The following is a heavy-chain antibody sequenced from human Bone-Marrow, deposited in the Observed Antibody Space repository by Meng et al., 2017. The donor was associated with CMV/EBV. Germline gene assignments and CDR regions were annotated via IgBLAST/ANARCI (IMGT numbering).Heavy chain of an antibody. CDR3: AIGRYQLLFPVYYYYGMDV. CDR2: IIPIFGTA. CDR1: GGTFSSYA. V-gene: IGHV1-69*05. J-gene: IGHJ6*02. Sequence: SVKVSCKASGGTFSSYAISWVRQAPGQGLEWMGGIIPIFGTANYAQKFQGRVTITTDESTSTAYMELSSLRSEDTAVYYCAIGRYQLLFPVYYYYGMDVWGQGTKVTV. D-gene: IGHD2-2*01.